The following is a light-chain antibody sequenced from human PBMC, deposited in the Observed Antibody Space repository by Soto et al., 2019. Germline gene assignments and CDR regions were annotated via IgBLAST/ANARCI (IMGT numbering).Light chain of an antibody. CDR3: QQYGSSPLT. J-gene: IGKJ4*01. CDR1: QSVSSTY. CDR2: GTS. Sequence: TQSPATLSVSPGDRDTLSCSASQSVSSTYLAWYQQKFGQAPRLLIYGTSSRATGVPDRFSGSGSGTDFTLTISRLEPEDFAVYYCQQYGSSPLTFGGGTKVDIK. V-gene: IGKV3-20*01.